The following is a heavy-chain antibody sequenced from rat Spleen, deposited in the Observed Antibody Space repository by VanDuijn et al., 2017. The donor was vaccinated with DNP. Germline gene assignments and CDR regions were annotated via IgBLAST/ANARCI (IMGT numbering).Heavy chain of an antibody. J-gene: IGHJ2*01. Sequence: EVQLVESGGGLAQPGRSLKVSCAASGFTFSDYNMAWVRQAPKKGLEWVATITYDGSRTYCRDSVKGRFTISRDNAKSTLYLQMDSLRSEDTATYYCVTHPNNWGAFDYWGQGVMVTVSS. V-gene: IGHV5S10*01. D-gene: IGHD1-10*01. CDR3: VTHPNNWGAFDY. CDR2: ITYDGSRT. CDR1: GFTFSDYN.